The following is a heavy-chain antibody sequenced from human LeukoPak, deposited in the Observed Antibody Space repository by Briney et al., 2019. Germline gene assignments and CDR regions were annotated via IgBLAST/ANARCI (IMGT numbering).Heavy chain of an antibody. CDR1: GGSISSYY. V-gene: IGHV4-59*01. Sequence: SETLSLTCTVSGGSISSYYWSWIRQPPGKGLEWIGYIYYSGSTNYNPSLKSRVTISVDTSKNQFSLKLSSVTAADTAVYYCAREEVRGLPSDYWFDPWGQGTLVTVSS. CDR3: AREEVRGLPSDYWFDP. J-gene: IGHJ5*02. CDR2: IYYSGST. D-gene: IGHD3-10*01.